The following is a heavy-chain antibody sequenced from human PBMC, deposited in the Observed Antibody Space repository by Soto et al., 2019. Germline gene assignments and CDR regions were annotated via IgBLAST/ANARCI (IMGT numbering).Heavy chain of an antibody. D-gene: IGHD2-21*02. CDR3: AREPEGDHRMAFES. Sequence: EVQLLESGGGLFQPGGSLRLSCAASGFTFTNYAMAWVRQAPGKGPEWVSVIKSRGVTTWYLASVRGRFTISRDDSENTGFLPMKSLRAEDPGKYYCAREPEGDHRMAFESWGQGNLVNVSS. CDR2: IKSRGVTT. J-gene: IGHJ4*02. CDR1: GFTFTNYA. V-gene: IGHV3-23*01.